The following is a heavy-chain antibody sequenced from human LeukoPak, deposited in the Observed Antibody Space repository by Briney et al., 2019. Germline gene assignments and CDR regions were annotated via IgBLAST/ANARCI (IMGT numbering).Heavy chain of an antibody. J-gene: IGHJ4*02. Sequence: GGSLRLSCAASGFTFSSYSMNWVRQAPGKGLEWVSSISSSSSYIYYADSVKGRFTISRDNAKSSLYLQMNSLRAEDTAVYYCASAESGWYDYWGQGTLVTVSS. CDR1: GFTFSSYS. D-gene: IGHD6-19*01. CDR3: ASAESGWYDY. CDR2: ISSSSSYI. V-gene: IGHV3-21*01.